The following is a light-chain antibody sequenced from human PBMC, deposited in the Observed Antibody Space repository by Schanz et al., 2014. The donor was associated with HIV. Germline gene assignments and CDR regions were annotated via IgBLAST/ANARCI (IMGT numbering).Light chain of an antibody. J-gene: IGLJ2*01. CDR1: TGDVGSYNL. CDR2: EVN. CDR3: VSYTGTNNPV. V-gene: IGLV2-14*02. Sequence: QSVLTQPASVSGSPGQSITLSCTGTTGDVGSYNLVSWYQQHPGKAPKLMIYEVNKRPSGVPDRFSGSKSGNTASLTVSGLQAEDEADYYCVSYTGTNNPVFGGGTKVTVL.